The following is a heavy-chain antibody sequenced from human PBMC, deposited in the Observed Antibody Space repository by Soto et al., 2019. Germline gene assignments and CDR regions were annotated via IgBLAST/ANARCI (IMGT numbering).Heavy chain of an antibody. CDR2: ISGSGGST. J-gene: IGHJ3*02. D-gene: IGHD2-21*02. V-gene: IGHV3-23*01. CDR3: AKDNIPGAYCGGDCYPGGAFDI. Sequence: GGSLRLSCAASGFTFSSYAMSWVRQAPGKGLEWVSAISGSGGSTYYADSVKGRFTISRDNSKNTLYLQMNSLRAEDTAVYYCAKDNIPGAYCGGDCYPGGAFDIWGQGTMVTVSS. CDR1: GFTFSSYA.